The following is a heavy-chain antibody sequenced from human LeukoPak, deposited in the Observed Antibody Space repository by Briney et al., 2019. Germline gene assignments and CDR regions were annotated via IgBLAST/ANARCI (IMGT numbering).Heavy chain of an antibody. CDR2: ISAYNGNT. Sequence: ASVKVSCKASGYTFTSYGISWVRQAPGQGLEWMGWISAYNGNTNYAQKLQGRVTMTTDTSTSTAYMELRSLRSDDTAVYYCARDSGVVVLPSSNWFDPWGQGTLVTVSS. V-gene: IGHV1-18*01. CDR1: GYTFTSYG. CDR3: ARDSGVVVLPSSNWFDP. J-gene: IGHJ5*02. D-gene: IGHD3-22*01.